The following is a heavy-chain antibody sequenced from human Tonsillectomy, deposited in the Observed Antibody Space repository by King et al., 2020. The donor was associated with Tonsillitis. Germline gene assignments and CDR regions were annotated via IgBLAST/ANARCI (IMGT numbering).Heavy chain of an antibody. D-gene: IGHD4-17*01. J-gene: IGHJ4*02. CDR3: ARVRGTTVTTTGNYFDY. Sequence: VQLVESGGGLVKPGGSLRLSCAASGFTFSSYSMNWVRQAPGKGLEWVSFISSSSSYIYYADSVKGRFTISRDNAKNSLYLQMNSLRAEDTAVYYCARVRGTTVTTTGNYFDYWGQGTLVTVSS. CDR2: ISSSSSYI. V-gene: IGHV3-21*01. CDR1: GFTFSSYS.